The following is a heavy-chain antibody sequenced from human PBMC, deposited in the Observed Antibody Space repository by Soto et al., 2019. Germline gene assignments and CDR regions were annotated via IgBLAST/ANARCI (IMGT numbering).Heavy chain of an antibody. D-gene: IGHD5-12*01. CDR1: GYTLTSYY. V-gene: IGHV1-46*01. Sequence: ASVKVSCKASGYTLTSYYMHWVRQAPGQGLEWMGIINPSGGSTSYAQKFQGRVTMTRDTSTSTVYMELSSLRSEDTAVYYCARVRDGYNYDPGPFDYWGQGTLVTVSS. J-gene: IGHJ4*02. CDR3: ARVRDGYNYDPGPFDY. CDR2: INPSGGST.